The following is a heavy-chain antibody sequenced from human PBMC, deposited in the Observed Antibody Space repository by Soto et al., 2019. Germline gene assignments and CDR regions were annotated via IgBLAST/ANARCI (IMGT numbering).Heavy chain of an antibody. V-gene: IGHV3-30*18. Sequence: QVQLVESGGGVVQPGRSLRLSCAASGFTFSSYGMHWVRQAPGKGLEWVAVISYDGSNKYYADSVKGRFTISRDNSKNTLYLQMNSLRAEDTAVYYCAKDEVLVVVVARDYSGMDVWGQGTTVTVSS. CDR3: AKDEVLVVVVARDYSGMDV. CDR2: ISYDGSNK. D-gene: IGHD2-15*01. J-gene: IGHJ6*02. CDR1: GFTFSSYG.